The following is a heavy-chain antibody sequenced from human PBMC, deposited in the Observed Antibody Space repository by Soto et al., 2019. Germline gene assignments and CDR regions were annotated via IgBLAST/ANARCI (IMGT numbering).Heavy chain of an antibody. Sequence: SETLSLTCTVSGGSISSSSYYWGWIRQPPGKGLEWIGSIYYSGSTYYNPSLKSRVTISVDTSKNQFSLKLSSVTAADTAVYYCARGIFGVVIHYYYYGMDVWGQGTTVTVSS. D-gene: IGHD3-3*01. CDR2: IYYSGST. CDR1: GGSISSSSYY. J-gene: IGHJ6*02. V-gene: IGHV4-39*01. CDR3: ARGIFGVVIHYYYYGMDV.